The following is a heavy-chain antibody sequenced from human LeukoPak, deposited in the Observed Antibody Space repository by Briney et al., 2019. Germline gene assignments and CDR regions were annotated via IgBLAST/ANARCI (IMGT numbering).Heavy chain of an antibody. CDR2: IYTSGST. V-gene: IGHV4-4*07. J-gene: IGHJ5*02. CDR3: ARDGIAAAAEGWFDP. Sequence: PSETLSHACTVSGDSISSYYWSWIRQPAGKGLEWIGRIYTSGSTNYNPSLKSRVTISVDKSKNQFYLKLSSVTAADTAVYYCARDGIAAAAEGWFDPWGQGTLVTVSS. D-gene: IGHD6-13*01. CDR1: GDSISSYY.